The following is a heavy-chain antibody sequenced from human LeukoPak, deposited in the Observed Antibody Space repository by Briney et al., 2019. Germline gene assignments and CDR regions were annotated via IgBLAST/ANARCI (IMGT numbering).Heavy chain of an antibody. V-gene: IGHV1-2*02. CDR1: GYTFTGYY. CDR3: PRAPSYFVRAFDI. J-gene: IGHJ3*02. CDR2: INPNSGGA. D-gene: IGHD6-6*01. Sequence: ASVKVSCKASGYTFTGYYMHWVRQAPGQGLEWTGWINPNSGGANYAQKFQGRVTMTRDTSLRTAYMALSRLRSDDRAVYYCPRAPSYFVRAFDIWRQDTMLPVSS.